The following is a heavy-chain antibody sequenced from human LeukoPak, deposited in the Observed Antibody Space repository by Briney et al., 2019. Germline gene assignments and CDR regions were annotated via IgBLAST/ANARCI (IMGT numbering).Heavy chain of an antibody. CDR1: GYTFTGYY. V-gene: IGHV1-69*02. D-gene: IGHD3-9*01. Sequence: SVTLSFTASGYTFTGYYIPWVRQAPGHGLEWMGRIIPILGIANYAQKFQGRVTITADKSTSTAYMELTSLRSEDTAVYYCASSAAGYYIILTWTFHHWPQRTLVTVSS. CDR2: IIPILGIA. J-gene: IGHJ4*01. CDR3: ASSAAGYYIILTWTFHH.